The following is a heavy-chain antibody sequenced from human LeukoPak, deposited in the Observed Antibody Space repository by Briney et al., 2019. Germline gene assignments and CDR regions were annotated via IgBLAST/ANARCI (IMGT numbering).Heavy chain of an antibody. J-gene: IGHJ4*02. CDR2: IWYDGSNK. CDR1: GFTFSSYG. Sequence: GRSLRLSCAASGFTFSSYGMHWVRQAPGKGLEWVAVIWYDGSNKYYADSVKGRFTISRDNSKNTLYLQMNSLRADDTAVYYCARGLGVWGSYRSWLVLAYWGQGTLVTVSS. CDR3: ARGLGVWGSYRSWLVLAY. D-gene: IGHD3-16*02. V-gene: IGHV3-33*01.